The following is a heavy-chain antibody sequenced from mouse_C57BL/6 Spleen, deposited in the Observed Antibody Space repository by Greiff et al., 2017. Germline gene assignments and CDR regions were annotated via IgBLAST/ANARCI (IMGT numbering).Heavy chain of an antibody. CDR1: GFTFSDYG. D-gene: IGHD1-1*01. Sequence: EVKLMESGGGLVKPGGSLKLSCAASGFTFSDYGMHWVRQAPEKGLEWVAYISSGSSTIYYADTVKGRFTISRDKAKNTPFLQMTRLRSKDTAMYYCARGDYYGVAYWGQGTLVTVSA. CDR3: ARGDYYGVAY. V-gene: IGHV5-17*01. CDR2: ISSGSSTI. J-gene: IGHJ3*01.